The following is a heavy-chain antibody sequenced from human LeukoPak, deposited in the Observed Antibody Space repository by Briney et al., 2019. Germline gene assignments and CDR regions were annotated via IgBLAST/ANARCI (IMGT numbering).Heavy chain of an antibody. Sequence: SETLSLTCAVYGGSFSGYYWSWIRQPPGKGLEWIGEINHSGSTNYNPSLKSRVTISVDTSKNQFSLKLSSVTAADTAVYYCARGGSSGWRKDYYYYYYMDVWGKGTTVTVAS. D-gene: IGHD6-19*01. CDR3: ARGGSSGWRKDYYYYYYMDV. J-gene: IGHJ6*03. CDR2: INHSGST. CDR1: GGSFSGYY. V-gene: IGHV4-34*01.